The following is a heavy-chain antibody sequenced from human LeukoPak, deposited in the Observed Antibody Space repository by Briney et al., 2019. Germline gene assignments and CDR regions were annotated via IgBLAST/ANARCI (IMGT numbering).Heavy chain of an antibody. Sequence: PGGSLRLSCAASGFTFSDYYMSWIRQAPGKGLEWVSYISSGSTIYYADSVKGRFTISRDNAKNSLYLQMNSLRAEDTAVYYCARDTGGDYVWGSYRYYFDYWGQGTLVTVSS. D-gene: IGHD3-16*02. J-gene: IGHJ4*02. CDR1: GFTFSDYY. CDR2: ISSGSTI. V-gene: IGHV3-11*01. CDR3: ARDTGGDYVWGSYRYYFDY.